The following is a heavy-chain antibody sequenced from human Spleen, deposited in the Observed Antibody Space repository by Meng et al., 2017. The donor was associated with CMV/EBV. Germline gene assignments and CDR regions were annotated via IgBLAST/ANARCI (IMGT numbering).Heavy chain of an antibody. CDR2: ISGSGSTI. D-gene: IGHD2-2*01. CDR1: GFTFSSYW. Sequence: GGSLRLSCAASGFTFSSYWMSWVRQAPGKGLEWVSYISGSGSTIYYADSVKGRFTISRDNAKNSLYLQMNSLRAEDTAVYYCARDNIIGYCSSTSCRDYWGQGTLVTVSS. V-gene: IGHV3-48*04. J-gene: IGHJ4*02. CDR3: ARDNIIGYCSSTSCRDY.